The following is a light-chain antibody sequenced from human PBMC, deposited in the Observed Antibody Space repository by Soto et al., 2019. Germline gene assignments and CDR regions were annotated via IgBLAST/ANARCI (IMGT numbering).Light chain of an antibody. V-gene: IGLV2-14*01. J-gene: IGLJ1*01. Sequence: QSALTQPASVSGSPGQSITISCTGTSSDVGGYDYFSWYQLHPGKAPKLMVFEVSNRPSGVSYRFSGSKSGNTASLTISGLQAEDEADYFCSSYSISTAYLFGTGTKVTVL. CDR3: SSYSISTAYL. CDR2: EVS. CDR1: SSDVGGYDY.